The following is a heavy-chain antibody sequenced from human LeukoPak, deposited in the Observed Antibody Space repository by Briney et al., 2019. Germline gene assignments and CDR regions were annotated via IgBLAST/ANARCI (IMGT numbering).Heavy chain of an antibody. CDR3: ARRGRDIAAAFDY. D-gene: IGHD6-13*01. CDR2: ISSSSSYI. CDR1: GFTFSSYA. Sequence: PGGSLRLSCAASGFTFSSYAMSWVRQAPGKGLEWVSSISSSSSYIYYADSVKGRFTISRDNAKNSLYLQMNSLRAEDTAVYYCARRGRDIAAAFDYWGQGTLVTVSS. V-gene: IGHV3-21*01. J-gene: IGHJ4*02.